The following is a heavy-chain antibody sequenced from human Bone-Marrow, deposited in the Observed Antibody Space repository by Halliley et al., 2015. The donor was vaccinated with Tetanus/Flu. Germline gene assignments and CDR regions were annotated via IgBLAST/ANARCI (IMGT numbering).Heavy chain of an antibody. V-gene: IGHV4-59*01. D-gene: IGHD3-22*01. J-gene: IGHJ4*02. CDR2: VYPRGAP. CDR3: AKDKYDASGGPSFFDY. Sequence: IGHVYPRGAPGYNPPLKSRVTISADTSKNQFSLKVNSVTAAGTAVYYCAKDKYDASGGPSFFDYWGQGTLFTVAS.